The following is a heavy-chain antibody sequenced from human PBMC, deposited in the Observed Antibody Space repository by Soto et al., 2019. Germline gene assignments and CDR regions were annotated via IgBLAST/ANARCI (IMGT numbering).Heavy chain of an antibody. J-gene: IGHJ4*02. CDR1: GFTFSDYY. V-gene: IGHV3-11*05. Sequence: QVQLVESGGGLVKPGGSLRLSCAASGFTFSDYYMSWIRQAPGKGLESLSYISGSSSDTKYADSVRGRFTISRDNAKNSLYLQMNGLRAEDTAVYYCATLPRRLSDWGQGTPVIVSS. CDR2: ISGSSSDT. D-gene: IGHD2-21*01. CDR3: ATLPRRLSD.